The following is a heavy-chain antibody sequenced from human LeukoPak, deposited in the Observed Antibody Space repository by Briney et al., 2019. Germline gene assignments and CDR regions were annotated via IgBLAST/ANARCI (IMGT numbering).Heavy chain of an antibody. J-gene: IGHJ5*01. V-gene: IGHV4-34*01. CDR1: GDSFSYDY. CDR3: AKGVWAPRFDS. Sequence: SETLSLTCAVYGDSFSYDYWSWIRQAPGKGLEWIGEINHSGSITYNPSLKSRVTISAEKSKSQFSLRLTSVTAADTAVYYCAKGVWAPRFDSWGQGTLVTVSS. D-gene: IGHD7-27*01. CDR2: INHSGSI.